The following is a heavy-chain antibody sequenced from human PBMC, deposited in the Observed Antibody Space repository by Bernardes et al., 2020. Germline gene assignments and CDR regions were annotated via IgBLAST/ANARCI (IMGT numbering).Heavy chain of an antibody. CDR3: ARVVKIFGVVLDY. J-gene: IGHJ4*02. V-gene: IGHV4-34*01. Sequence: SQSLSPTCAVYGGSFRGSYWSWIRQPPGPGLEWIGEINHSGSTNYNPSLKSRVTISVDTSKNQFSLKLSSVTAADTAVYYCARVVKIFGVVLDYWGQGTLVTVSS. CDR1: GGSFRGSY. D-gene: IGHD3-3*01. CDR2: INHSGST.